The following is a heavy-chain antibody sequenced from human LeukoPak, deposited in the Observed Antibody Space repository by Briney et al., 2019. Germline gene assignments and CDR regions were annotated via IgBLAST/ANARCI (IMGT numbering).Heavy chain of an antibody. J-gene: IGHJ5*02. CDR1: GGSISSSNYY. Sequence: SETLSLTCTVSGGSISSSNYYWGWIRQPAGMGLEWIGRIYISGGTEYNPSLKSQVTISIDTSKNQFYLRLSSVTAADTAVYYCARVRRNSGNKYFDPWGQGTRVTVSS. V-gene: IGHV4-61*02. CDR2: IYISGGT. D-gene: IGHD5-12*01. CDR3: ARVRRNSGNKYFDP.